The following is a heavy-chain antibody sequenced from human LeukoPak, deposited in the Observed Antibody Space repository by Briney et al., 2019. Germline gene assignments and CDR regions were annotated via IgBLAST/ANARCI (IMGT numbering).Heavy chain of an antibody. CDR3: AGEAALEVFDI. J-gene: IGHJ3*02. Sequence: ETLSLTCTVSGYSISSGYYWGWIRQPPGKGLEWVSNIIGSGGRTYYADSVKGRFTISRDNSKNTLHLQMNDLRAEDTAVYFCAGEAALEVFDIWGQGTMVIVSS. CDR2: IIGSGGRT. V-gene: IGHV3-23*01. D-gene: IGHD6-6*01. CDR1: GYSISSGYY.